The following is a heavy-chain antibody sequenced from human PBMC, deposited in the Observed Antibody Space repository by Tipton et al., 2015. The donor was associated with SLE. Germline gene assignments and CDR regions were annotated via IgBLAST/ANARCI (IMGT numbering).Heavy chain of an antibody. D-gene: IGHD3-10*01. CDR1: GGSFSGYY. Sequence: TLSLTCAVYGGSFSGYYWSWIRQPPGKGLEWIGEINHSGSTNYNPYLKSRVTISVDTSKNQFSLRLTSVTAADTAIYYCARRIGEAFEIWGQGTMVSVSS. CDR2: INHSGST. J-gene: IGHJ3*02. CDR3: ARRIGEAFEI. V-gene: IGHV4-34*01.